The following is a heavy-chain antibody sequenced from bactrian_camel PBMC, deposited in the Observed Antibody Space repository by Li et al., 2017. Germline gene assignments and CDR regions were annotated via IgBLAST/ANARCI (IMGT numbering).Heavy chain of an antibody. D-gene: IGHD3*01. J-gene: IGHJ4*01. V-gene: IGHV3S1*01. CDR1: GFTLSSYR. Sequence: HVQLVESGGGSVQPGGSLALSCTASGFTLSSYRMHWVRQAPGKALEWVSTISKGGHNMYHTGSVKGRLTISRDNAKNTLYLQLNSLKTEDAAVYYCAAAAANFCNAWGQGTQVTVS. CDR3: AAAAANFCNA. CDR2: ISKGGHNM.